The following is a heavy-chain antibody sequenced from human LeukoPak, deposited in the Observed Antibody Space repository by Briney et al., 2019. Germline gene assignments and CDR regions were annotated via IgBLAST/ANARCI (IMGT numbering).Heavy chain of an antibody. J-gene: IGHJ4*02. CDR1: GGSISSYY. D-gene: IGHD4-11*01. CDR2: IYYSGST. V-gene: IGHV4-59*01. CDR3: ARGGVTTRSIDY. Sequence: SETLSLTCTVSGGSISSYYWSWIRQPPGKGLEWIGYIYYSGSTSYNPSLKNRVTISVDTSKNQFSLKLSSVTAADTAVYYCARGGVTTRSIDYWGQGTLVTVSS.